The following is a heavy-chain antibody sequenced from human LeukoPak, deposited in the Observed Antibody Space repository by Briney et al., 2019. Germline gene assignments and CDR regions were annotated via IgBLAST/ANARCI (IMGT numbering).Heavy chain of an antibody. J-gene: IGHJ4*02. D-gene: IGHD2-21*02. CDR3: ASDRTPYCGGDCYFDY. V-gene: IGHV3-7*01. CDR1: GFTFSSYW. CDR2: IKQDGSEK. Sequence: GGSLRLSCVASGFTFSSYWMSWVRQAPGKGLGWVANIKQDGSEKYYVDSVKGRFTISRDNAKNSLYLQMNSLRAEDTAVYYCASDRTPYCGGDCYFDYWGQGTLVTVSS.